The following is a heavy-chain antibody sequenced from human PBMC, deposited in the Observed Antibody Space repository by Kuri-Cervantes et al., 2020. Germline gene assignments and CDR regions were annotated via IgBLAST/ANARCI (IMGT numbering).Heavy chain of an antibody. CDR3: ARGRWELPYYGMDV. J-gene: IGHJ6*02. Sequence: GGSLRLSCAASGFTFSSFWMHWVRQAPGKGLVWVSRINSDGSTTNYADSVKGRFTITRDNAKNTMYLQMNSLGAEDTAVYYCARGRWELPYYGMDVWGQGTTVTVSS. CDR1: GFTFSSFW. CDR2: INSDGSTT. V-gene: IGHV3-74*01. D-gene: IGHD1-26*01.